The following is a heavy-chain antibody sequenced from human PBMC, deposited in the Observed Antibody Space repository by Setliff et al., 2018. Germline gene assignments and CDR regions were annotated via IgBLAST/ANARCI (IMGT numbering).Heavy chain of an antibody. CDR1: GGTFSSYA. D-gene: IGHD1-26*01. CDR3: AIPSSGNFYFDY. CDR2: IIPIFGTA. Sequence: SVKVSCKASGGTFSSYAITWVRQAPGQGLEWMGGIIPIFGTARYAQKFQGRVTITADQSTRTAYMELSSLRSEDTAVYYCAIPSSGNFYFDYWGQGTLVTSPQ. V-gene: IGHV1-69*13. J-gene: IGHJ4*02.